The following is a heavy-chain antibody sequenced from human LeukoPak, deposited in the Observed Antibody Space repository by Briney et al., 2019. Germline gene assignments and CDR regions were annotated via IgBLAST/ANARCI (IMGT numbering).Heavy chain of an antibody. CDR3: ARKDDFWDGYSIGASFEY. D-gene: IGHD5-24*01. Sequence: ASVKVSCKTSGYTFAVYYTHWVRQAPGQGLEWMGRINPNSGVTDYAPKFQDRVTITRDTSINTAYMELSSLTSDDTAVYFCARKDDFWDGYSIGASFEYWGQGTLVTVSS. V-gene: IGHV1-2*06. J-gene: IGHJ4*02. CDR2: INPNSGVT. CDR1: GYTFAVYY.